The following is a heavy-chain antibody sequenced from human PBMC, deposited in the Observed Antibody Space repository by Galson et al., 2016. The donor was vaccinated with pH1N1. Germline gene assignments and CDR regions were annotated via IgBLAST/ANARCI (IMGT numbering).Heavy chain of an antibody. D-gene: IGHD1-7*01. V-gene: IGHV1-2*02. CDR1: EYTFTDYY. CDR2: INPNSGGT. Sequence: SVKVSCKASEYTFTDYYIHWVRQAPGQGPELMGWINPNSGGTSYAQKFRGRVTMTRDTSISTAYMELSRLRADDTAMFYCARVKNQTTAFVIWGQGTMVTVSS. CDR3: ARVKNQTTAFVI. J-gene: IGHJ3*02.